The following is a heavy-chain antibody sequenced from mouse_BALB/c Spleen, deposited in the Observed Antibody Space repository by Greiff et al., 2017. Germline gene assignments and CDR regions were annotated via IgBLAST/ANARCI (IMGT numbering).Heavy chain of an antibody. CDR2: ISSGSSTI. V-gene: IGHV5-17*02. J-gene: IGHJ4*01. CDR3: AGGRGYAMDY. CDR1: GFTFSSFG. Sequence: EVKVVESGGGLVQPGGSRKLSCAASGFTFSSFGMHWVRQAPEKGLEWVAYISSGSSTIYYADTVKGPFTISRDNPKNTLFLQMTSLRSEDTAMYYCAGGRGYAMDYWGQGTSVTVSS.